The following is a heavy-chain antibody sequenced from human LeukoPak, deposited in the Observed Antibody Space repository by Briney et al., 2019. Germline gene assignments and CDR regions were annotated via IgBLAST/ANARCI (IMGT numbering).Heavy chain of an antibody. D-gene: IGHD3-22*01. CDR2: IYYSGSI. Sequence: PSETLSLTCTVSGGSISTYYWSWIRQPPGKGLEWIGYIYYSGSISYNPSLKSRVTISVDTSNNHFSLKLSSVTAADTAVYYCARIPTGGSGYYSMDYWGQGTLVTVSS. CDR3: ARIPTGGSGYYSMDY. J-gene: IGHJ4*02. CDR1: GGSISTYY. V-gene: IGHV4-59*01.